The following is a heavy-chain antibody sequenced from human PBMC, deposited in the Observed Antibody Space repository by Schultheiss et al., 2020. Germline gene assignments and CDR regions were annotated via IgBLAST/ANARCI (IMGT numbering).Heavy chain of an antibody. D-gene: IGHD2-2*01. CDR3: ARGTGYCSSTSCYSPTPGRSRWFDP. CDR1: GGSFSGYY. J-gene: IGHJ5*02. Sequence: SETLSLTCAVYGGSFSGYYWSWIRQPPGKGLEWIGEINHSGSTNYNPSLKSRVTISVDTSKNQFSLKLSSVTAADTAVYYCARGTGYCSSTSCYSPTPGRSRWFDPWGQGTLVTGS. V-gene: IGHV4-34*01. CDR2: INHSGST.